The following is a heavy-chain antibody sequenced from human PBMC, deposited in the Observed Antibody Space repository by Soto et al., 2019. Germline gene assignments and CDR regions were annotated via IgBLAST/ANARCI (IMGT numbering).Heavy chain of an antibody. Sequence: EVQLVESGGGLVQPGWSLRLSCEASGFTFRNYDMHWVRQGTGKGLEWVSGISAAGDPDYADSVEGRFTISRENAQNSFFLQMNSLRVGDPAVYYCARTDRDFYGMDVWGQGTTVSVSS. CDR3: ARTDRDFYGMDV. CDR2: ISAAGDP. J-gene: IGHJ6*02. V-gene: IGHV3-13*05. CDR1: GFTFRNYD.